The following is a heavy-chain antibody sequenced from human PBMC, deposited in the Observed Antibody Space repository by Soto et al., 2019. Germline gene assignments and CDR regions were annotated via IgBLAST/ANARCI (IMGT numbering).Heavy chain of an antibody. D-gene: IGHD1-1*01. CDR1: GYTFTGHY. CDR3: GRGRSGQLGVFY. V-gene: IGHV1-2*02. CDR2: IRPESGGT. Sequence: QVQLVQSGAEVKKPGASVKVSCKASGYTFTGHYIHWVRQAPEQGPEWMADIRPESGGTKYAQKFQGRVTMTRDTSITTVYMELSNLSPDDTAVYYCGRGRSGQLGVFYWGQGTLVTVSS. J-gene: IGHJ4*02.